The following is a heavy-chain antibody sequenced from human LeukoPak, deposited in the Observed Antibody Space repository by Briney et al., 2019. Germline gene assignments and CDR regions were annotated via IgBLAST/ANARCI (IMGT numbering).Heavy chain of an antibody. J-gene: IGHJ4*02. CDR1: GFTFSSYW. CDR3: ARAPYYYDSHWDY. CDR2: IKQDGSEK. D-gene: IGHD3-22*01. Sequence: GGSLRLSCAASGFTFSSYWMSWVRQAPGKGLEWVANIKQDGSEKYYVDSVKGRFTISRDNAKNSLYLQMNSLRAEDTAVYYCARAPYYYDSHWDYWGQGTPVTVSS. V-gene: IGHV3-7*01.